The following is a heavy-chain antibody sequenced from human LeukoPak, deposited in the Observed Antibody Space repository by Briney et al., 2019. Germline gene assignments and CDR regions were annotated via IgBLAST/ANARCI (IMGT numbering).Heavy chain of an antibody. CDR1: GFTFSSYG. V-gene: IGHV3-23*01. CDR3: ANREYSYADPFDY. D-gene: IGHD5-18*01. CDR2: ISGNGVGT. J-gene: IGHJ4*02. Sequence: GGSLRLSCAASGFTFSSYGMSWLRQAPGKGLEWVSAISGNGVGTYYADSVKGRFTISRDNSKNTLYLQMNSLRAEDTAVYYCANREYSYADPFDYWGQGTLVTVSS.